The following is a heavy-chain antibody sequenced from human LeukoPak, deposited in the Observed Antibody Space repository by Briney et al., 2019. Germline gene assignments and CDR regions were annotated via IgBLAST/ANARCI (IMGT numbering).Heavy chain of an antibody. D-gene: IGHD2-2*02. Sequence: SETLSLTCTVSGGSVNSGDYYWSWIRQPPGKGLEWIGYIYYSGSTKYNPSLKSRVTISIDTSKNQFSLKLSSVTAADTAVYYCARGTCSSTSCYTRVRWFDPWGQGTLVTVSS. V-gene: IGHV4-61*08. CDR1: GGSVNSGDYY. CDR3: ARGTCSSTSCYTRVRWFDP. J-gene: IGHJ5*02. CDR2: IYYSGST.